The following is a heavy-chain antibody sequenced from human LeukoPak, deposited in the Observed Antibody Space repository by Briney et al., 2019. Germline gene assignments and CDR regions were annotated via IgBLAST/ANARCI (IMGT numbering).Heavy chain of an antibody. D-gene: IGHD3-22*01. CDR1: GGSFSAYD. J-gene: IGHJ4*02. CDR3: ARRLSGYYYYFDY. V-gene: IGHV4-34*12. Sequence: SETLSLTCAVYGGSFSAYDWNWIRQSPGKGLEWIGSIFYSGSTYYNPSLKSRVTISVDTSKNQFSLKLSSVTAADTAVYYCARRLSGYYYYFDYWGQGTLVTVSS. CDR2: IFYSGST.